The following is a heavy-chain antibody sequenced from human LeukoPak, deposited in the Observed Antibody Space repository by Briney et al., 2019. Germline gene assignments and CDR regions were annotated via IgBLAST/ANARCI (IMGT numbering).Heavy chain of an antibody. J-gene: IGHJ3*02. D-gene: IGHD3-16*02. CDR1: GFTFSSYS. V-gene: IGHV3-21*01. Sequence: PGGSLRLSCAASGFTFSSYSMNWVRLAPGKGLEWVSSISSSSSYIYYADSVKGRFTISRDNAKNSLYLQMNSLRAEDTAVYYCARDLVYDYVWGSYRPDAFDIWGQGTMVTVSS. CDR3: ARDLVYDYVWGSYRPDAFDI. CDR2: ISSSSSYI.